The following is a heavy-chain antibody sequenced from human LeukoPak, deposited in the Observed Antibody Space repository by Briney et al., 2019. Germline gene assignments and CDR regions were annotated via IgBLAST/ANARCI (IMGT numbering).Heavy chain of an antibody. CDR2: ISYGGSNK. D-gene: IGHD4-17*01. V-gene: IGHV3-30*18. CDR1: GFTFSSYG. CDR3: AKEIGDPDY. Sequence: GGSLRLSCAASGFTFSSYGMHWVRQAPGKGLEWVAVISYGGSNKYYADSVKGRFTISRGNSKNTLYLQMNSLRAEDTAVYYCAKEIGDPDYWGQGTLVTVFS. J-gene: IGHJ4*02.